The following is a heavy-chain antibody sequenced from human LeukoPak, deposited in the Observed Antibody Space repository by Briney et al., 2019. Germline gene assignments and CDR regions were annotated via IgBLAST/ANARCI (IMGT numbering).Heavy chain of an antibody. D-gene: IGHD3-16*02. CDR2: IYYSGST. V-gene: IGHV4-30-4*01. CDR3: ARGPNYVWGSYRYFDY. CDR1: GGSISRGDYY. J-gene: IGHJ4*02. Sequence: TSETLSLTCIVSGGSISRGDYYWGGFRHPPGKGLGWIGYIYYSGSTDYNPSLKSRVTISVDTSKNQFSLKLSSVTAADTAVYYCARGPNYVWGSYRYFDYWGQGTLVTVSS.